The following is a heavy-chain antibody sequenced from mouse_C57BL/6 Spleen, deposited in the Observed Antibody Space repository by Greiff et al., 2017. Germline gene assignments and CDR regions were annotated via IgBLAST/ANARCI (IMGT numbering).Heavy chain of an antibody. Sequence: QVTLKVSGPGILQSSQTLSLTCSFSGFSLSTSGMGVSWIRQPSGKGLEWLAPIYWDDDKRYNPSLKSRLTISKDTARNQVFLKITSVDTADTATYYCARRDYYGSYYFDYWGQGTTLTVSS. CDR1: GFSLSTSGMG. V-gene: IGHV8-12*01. D-gene: IGHD1-1*01. J-gene: IGHJ2*01. CDR3: ARRDYYGSYYFDY. CDR2: IYWDDDK.